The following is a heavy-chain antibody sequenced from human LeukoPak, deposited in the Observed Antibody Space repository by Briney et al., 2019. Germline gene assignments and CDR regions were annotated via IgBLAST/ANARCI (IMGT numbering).Heavy chain of an antibody. CDR1: GYTFTSYG. Sequence: ASVKVSCKASGYTFTSYGISWVRQAPGQGLEWMGWISAYNGNTNYAQKLQGRVTMTTDTSTSTAYMELRSLRSEDTAVYYCARTYCAEDCSIRYFDYWGQGTLVTVSS. V-gene: IGHV1-18*01. CDR3: ARTYCAEDCSIRYFDY. D-gene: IGHD2-21*02. CDR2: ISAYNGNT. J-gene: IGHJ4*02.